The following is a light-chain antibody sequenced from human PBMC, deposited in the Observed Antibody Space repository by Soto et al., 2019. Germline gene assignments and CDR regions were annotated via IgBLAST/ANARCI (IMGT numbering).Light chain of an antibody. CDR3: RHYNYWPTKT. CDR2: AAS. CDR1: KSVRNNY. J-gene: IGKJ1*01. Sequence: ILLTQYPGTLSWSPGERATLSWGASKSVRNNYLASYQQRPCQAPRLLIYAASSRATGIPDSFSGSGSGTDFTLTISRLEPEDFAVYYCRHYNYWPTKTFGHGTKGDIK. V-gene: IGKV3-20*01.